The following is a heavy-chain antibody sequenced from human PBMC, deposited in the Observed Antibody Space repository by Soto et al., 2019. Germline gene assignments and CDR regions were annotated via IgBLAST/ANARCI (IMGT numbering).Heavy chain of an antibody. D-gene: IGHD3-10*01. CDR3: ARDGKRYGSGSYREKADYYYGIDV. Sequence: PGGSLRLSCAASGFTFSSYGMHWVRQAPGKGLEWVAVIWYDGSNKYYADSVKGRFTISRDNSKNTLYLQMNSLRAEDTAVYYCARDGKRYGSGSYREKADYYYGIDVWGQGTKVTVYS. CDR1: GFTFSSYG. CDR2: IWYDGSNK. V-gene: IGHV3-33*01. J-gene: IGHJ6*02.